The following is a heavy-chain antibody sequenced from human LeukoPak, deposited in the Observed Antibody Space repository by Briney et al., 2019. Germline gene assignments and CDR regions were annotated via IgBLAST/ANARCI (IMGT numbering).Heavy chain of an antibody. D-gene: IGHD4-17*01. V-gene: IGHV4-4*07. CDR2: IYSSGST. CDR3: ARLRGAMTPVTSDFDY. Sequence: KPSETLSLTCTVSGGSISSYYWSWIRQPAGKGLEWIGRIYSSGSTNYNPSLKSRVTMSVDTSKHQFSLKLSSVTAADTAVYYCARLRGAMTPVTSDFDYWGQGTLVTVSS. J-gene: IGHJ4*02. CDR1: GGSISSYY.